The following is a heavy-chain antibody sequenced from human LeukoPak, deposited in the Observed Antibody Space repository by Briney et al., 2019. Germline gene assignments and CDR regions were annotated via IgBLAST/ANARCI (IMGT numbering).Heavy chain of an antibody. CDR2: ISSSSSYI. D-gene: IGHD6-13*01. Sequence: PGGSLRLSCAASGFTVSSYSMNWVRQAPGKGLEWVSSISSSSSYIYYADSVKGRFTISRDNAKNSLYLQMNSLRAEDTAVYYCASRAILYSSSWHFDYWGQGTLVTVSS. J-gene: IGHJ4*02. CDR1: GFTVSSYS. CDR3: ASRAILYSSSWHFDY. V-gene: IGHV3-21*01.